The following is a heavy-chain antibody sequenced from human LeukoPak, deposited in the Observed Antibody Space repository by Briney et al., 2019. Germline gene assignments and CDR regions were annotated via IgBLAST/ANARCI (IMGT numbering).Heavy chain of an antibody. CDR1: GGPISSGGYY. V-gene: IGHV4-61*10. D-gene: IGHD3-22*01. CDR2: LFHSGDT. Sequence: SETLSLTCTVSGGPISSGGYYWSWIRQPAGKGLECIGSLFHSGDTNYSPSLKSRLTISVDTSKKQLSLKLKSVTAADTAVYYCARLAFYYDRSGPADWYFDLWGXXTLVTVSS. J-gene: IGHJ2*01. CDR3: ARLAFYYDRSGPADWYFDL.